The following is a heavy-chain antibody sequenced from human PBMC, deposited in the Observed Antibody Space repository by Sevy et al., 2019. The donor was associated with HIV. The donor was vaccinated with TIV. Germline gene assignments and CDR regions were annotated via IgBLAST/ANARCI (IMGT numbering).Heavy chain of an antibody. V-gene: IGHV3-23*01. CDR3: AKGYCSGGTCPRDYYYYGMDV. CDR1: GFTFSTYA. Sequence: GGSLRLSCAPSGFTFSTYAMNWVRQAPGKGLEWVSSIGGSGRYTYYADSVEGRFTISRDNSRNMLYLQMNSLRVADTAVYSCAKGYCSGGTCPRDYYYYGMDVWGQGTTVTVSS. D-gene: IGHD2-15*01. J-gene: IGHJ6*02. CDR2: IGGSGRYT.